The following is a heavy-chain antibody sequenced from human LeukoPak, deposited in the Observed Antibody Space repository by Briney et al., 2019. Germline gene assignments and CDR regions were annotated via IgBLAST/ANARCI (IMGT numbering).Heavy chain of an antibody. Sequence: GASVKVSRKASGYTFIGYYMYWVRQAPGQGLEWMGRINPNSGDTDYVQHFQGRVTMTRDTSISTSYVELSRLISDDTAVYYCARGGTNWGVTYYYGMDVWGQGTTVTVSS. J-gene: IGHJ6*02. V-gene: IGHV1-2*06. CDR1: GYTFIGYY. D-gene: IGHD3-10*01. CDR2: INPNSGDT. CDR3: ARGGTNWGVTYYYGMDV.